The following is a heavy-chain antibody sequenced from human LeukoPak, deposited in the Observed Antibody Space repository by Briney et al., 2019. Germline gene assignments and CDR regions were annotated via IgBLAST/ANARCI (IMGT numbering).Heavy chain of an antibody. D-gene: IGHD4-17*01. J-gene: IGHJ4*02. Sequence: ASVKVSCKASGYTFTGYYMHWVRQAPGQGLEWMGWINPNSGGTNYAQKFQGRVTMTRDTSISTAYMELSRLRSDDTAVYYCARVDFYGDYPHFDYWGQGTLVTVSS. CDR3: ARVDFYGDYPHFDY. V-gene: IGHV1-2*02. CDR2: INPNSGGT. CDR1: GYTFTGYY.